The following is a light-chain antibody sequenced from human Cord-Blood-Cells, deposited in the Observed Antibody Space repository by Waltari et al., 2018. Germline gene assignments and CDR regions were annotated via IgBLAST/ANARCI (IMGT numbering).Light chain of an antibody. CDR1: SSDVGGYNY. J-gene: IGLJ2*01. Sequence: QSALTQPASVSGSPGQSITISCTGTSSDVGGYNYVSWYQQHPGKAPKLMIYEVSKRPSGVSNRFSGSKSGTTASLTIAGLQAEDEADYYCSSYTSSSNVVFGGGTKLTVL. CDR2: EVS. CDR3: SSYTSSSNVV. V-gene: IGLV2-14*01.